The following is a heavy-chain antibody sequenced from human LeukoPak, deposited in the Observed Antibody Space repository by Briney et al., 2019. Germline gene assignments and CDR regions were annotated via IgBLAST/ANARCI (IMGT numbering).Heavy chain of an antibody. Sequence: SETLSLTCTVSGGSISSGSYYWSWIRQPAGKGLEWIGRIYTSGSTNYNPSLNSRVTISVDTSNNQFSLKLSSVTAADTAVYYCARDGYNYGYDYYYMDVWGKGTTVTISS. CDR3: ARDGYNYGYDYYYMDV. V-gene: IGHV4-61*02. D-gene: IGHD5-18*01. CDR1: GGSISSGSYY. CDR2: IYTSGST. J-gene: IGHJ6*03.